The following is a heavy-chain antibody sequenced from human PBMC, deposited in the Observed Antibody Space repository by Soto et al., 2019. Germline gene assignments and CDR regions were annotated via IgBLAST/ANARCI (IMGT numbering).Heavy chain of an antibody. CDR3: ARDFAYFDS. CDR2: VYQPGGT. CDR1: GGSFKSGIYS. D-gene: IGHD3-3*01. V-gene: IGHV4-61*01. Sequence: QVQLQESGPGLLKPSETLSLTCTSSGGSFKSGIYSWGWIRQPPGKGLEWIGYVYQPGGTSYNPSLKSRVSISMDTSKNQFSLNLDSVTAADTAVYFCARDFAYFDSWGQGTLVTVSS. J-gene: IGHJ4*02.